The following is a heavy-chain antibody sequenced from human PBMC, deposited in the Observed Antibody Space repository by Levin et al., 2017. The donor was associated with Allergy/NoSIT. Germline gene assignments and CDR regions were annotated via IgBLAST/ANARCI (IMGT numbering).Heavy chain of an antibody. D-gene: IGHD4-17*01. Sequence: GESLKISCKASGYTFTSYYMHWVRQAPGQGLEWMGIINPSGGSTSYAQKFQGRVTMTRDTSTSTVYMELSSLRSEDTAVYYCARASASTVTTMSIDYWGQGTLVTVSS. CDR1: GYTFTSYY. CDR2: INPSGGST. V-gene: IGHV1-46*01. CDR3: ARASASTVTTMSIDY. J-gene: IGHJ4*02.